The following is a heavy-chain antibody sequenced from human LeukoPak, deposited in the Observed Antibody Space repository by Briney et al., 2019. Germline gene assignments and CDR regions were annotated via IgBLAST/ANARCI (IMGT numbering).Heavy chain of an antibody. CDR2: INHSGST. D-gene: IGHD3-3*01. CDR1: GGSFSGYY. J-gene: IGHJ6*02. V-gene: IGHV4-34*01. CDR3: ARGKRSGYYHYYYGMDV. Sequence: SETLSLTCAVYGGSFSGYYWSWLRQPPGKGLEWIGEINHSGSTNYNPSLKSRVTISVDTSKNQFSLKLSSVTAADTAVYYCARGKRSGYYHYYYGMDVWGQGTTVTVSS.